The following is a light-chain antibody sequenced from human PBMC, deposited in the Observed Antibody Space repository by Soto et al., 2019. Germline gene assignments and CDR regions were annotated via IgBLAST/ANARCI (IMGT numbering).Light chain of an antibody. Sequence: QSVLTQPPSVSGAPGQRVTISCTGSSSNIGAGYDVHWYQQLPGTAPKLLIYGNRNRPSGVPGRFSGAKSGTSAYLAITGLQAEDEANYYCQSYYSSLSGYYVFGTGTKLTVL. CDR1: SSNIGAGYD. J-gene: IGLJ1*01. CDR3: QSYYSSLSGYYV. V-gene: IGLV1-40*01. CDR2: GNR.